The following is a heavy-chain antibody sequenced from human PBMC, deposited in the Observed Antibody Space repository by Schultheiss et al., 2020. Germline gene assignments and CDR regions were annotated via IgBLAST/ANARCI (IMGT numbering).Heavy chain of an antibody. Sequence: SETLSLTCTVSGGSISSGDYYWSWIRQPAGKGLEWIGRIYTSGSTYYNPSLKSRVTISVDTSKNQFSLKLSSVTAADTAVYYCARMYGDYENNWFDPWGQGTLVTVSS. V-gene: IGHV4-61*02. CDR1: GGSISSGDYY. J-gene: IGHJ5*02. D-gene: IGHD4-17*01. CDR3: ARMYGDYENNWFDP. CDR2: IYTSGST.